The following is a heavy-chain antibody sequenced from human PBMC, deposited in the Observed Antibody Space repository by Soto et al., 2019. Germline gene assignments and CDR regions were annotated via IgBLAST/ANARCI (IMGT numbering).Heavy chain of an antibody. CDR3: ARSEIRIAAAGNFFQWGY. CDR2: IYYSGST. D-gene: IGHD6-13*01. V-gene: IGHV4-61*01. Sequence: SETLSLTCTVSGGSVSSGSYYWSWIRQPPGKGLEWIGYIYYSGSTNYNPSLKSRVTISVDTSKNQFSLKLSSVTAADTAVYYCARSEIRIAAAGNFFQWGYWGQGTLVTVSS. CDR1: GGSVSSGSYY. J-gene: IGHJ4*02.